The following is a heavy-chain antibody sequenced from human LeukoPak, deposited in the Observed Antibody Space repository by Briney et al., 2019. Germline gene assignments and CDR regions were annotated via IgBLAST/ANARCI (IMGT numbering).Heavy chain of an antibody. CDR1: GFTFSSYA. Sequence: GRSLRLSCAASGFTFSSYAMHWVRQAPGKGLEWVAVISYDGSNKYYADSVKGRFTISRGNSKNTLYLQMNSLRAEDTAVYYCARDLRIVVVAATGNYWGQGTLVTVSS. J-gene: IGHJ4*02. CDR3: ARDLRIVVVAATGNY. D-gene: IGHD2-15*01. V-gene: IGHV3-30-3*01. CDR2: ISYDGSNK.